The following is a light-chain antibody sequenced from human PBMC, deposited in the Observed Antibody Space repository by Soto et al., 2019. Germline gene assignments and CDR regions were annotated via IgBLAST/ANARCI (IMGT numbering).Light chain of an antibody. CDR2: NNV. CDR1: SSNIGANP. CDR3: EAWDDGIYGAV. V-gene: IGLV1-44*01. J-gene: IGLJ2*01. Sequence: QSVLTHPPSSSGTPGQRVTISCSGSSSNIGANPINWYQQLPGTAPKLLIYNNVQLPSGVPDRFSSSKSGTSASLAISGLQSEDEGDYYCEAWDDGIYGAVLGGGTKLTVL.